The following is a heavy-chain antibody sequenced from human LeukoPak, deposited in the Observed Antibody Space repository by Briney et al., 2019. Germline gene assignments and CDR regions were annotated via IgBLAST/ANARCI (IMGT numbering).Heavy chain of an antibody. D-gene: IGHD3-3*01. V-gene: IGHV3-7*01. Sequence: GGSLRLSCAASGFTFSSYWVSWVRQAPGKGLEWVANIKQDGSEKYYVDSVKGRFTISRDNAKNSLYLQMNSLRAEDTAVYYCARDPLWSGYSDYWGQGTLVTVSS. J-gene: IGHJ4*02. CDR3: ARDPLWSGYSDY. CDR2: IKQDGSEK. CDR1: GFTFSSYW.